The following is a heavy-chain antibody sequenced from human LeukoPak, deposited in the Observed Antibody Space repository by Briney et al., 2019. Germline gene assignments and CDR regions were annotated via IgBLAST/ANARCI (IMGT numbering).Heavy chain of an antibody. CDR2: ISGTGLST. CDR1: GFTLGSFG. CDR3: AKLMRHMMEDVYDI. Sequence: GGSLRLSCAASGFTLGSFGVSWVRQAPGKGLEWVSFISGTGLSTYYADSVKGRFAISRDNSKSTLFMQMNSLRVEDTAVYYCAKLMRHMMEDVYDIWGQGTMVTVSS. V-gene: IGHV3-23*01. J-gene: IGHJ3*02. D-gene: IGHD2-21*01.